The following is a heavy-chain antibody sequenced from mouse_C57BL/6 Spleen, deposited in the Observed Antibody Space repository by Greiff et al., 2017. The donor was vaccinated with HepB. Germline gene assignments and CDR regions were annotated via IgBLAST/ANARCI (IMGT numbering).Heavy chain of an antibody. Sequence: VKLQESGAELARPGASVKLSCKASGYTFTSYGISWVKQRTGQGLEWIGEIYPRSGNTYYNEKFKGKATLTADKSSSTAYMELRSLTSEDSAVYFCARKTTVVADAMDYWGQGTSVTVSS. CDR3: ARKTTVVADAMDY. CDR2: IYPRSGNT. D-gene: IGHD1-1*01. CDR1: GYTFTSYG. J-gene: IGHJ4*01. V-gene: IGHV1-81*01.